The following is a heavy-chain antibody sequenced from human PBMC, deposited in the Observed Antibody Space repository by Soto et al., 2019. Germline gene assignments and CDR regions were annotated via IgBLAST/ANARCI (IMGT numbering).Heavy chain of an antibody. CDR3: ARGSRRVLRFLEWLSDFDY. J-gene: IGHJ4*02. D-gene: IGHD3-3*01. V-gene: IGHV4-31*03. Sequence: LAGTGSGGSSSSWGYSWSWKHQHPGKGLECIGYIYYSGSTYYNPSLKSRVTISVDTSKNQFSLKLSSVTAADTAVYYCARGSRRVLRFLEWLSDFDYWGRGTLVTVS. CDR2: IYYSGST. CDR1: GGSSSSWGYS.